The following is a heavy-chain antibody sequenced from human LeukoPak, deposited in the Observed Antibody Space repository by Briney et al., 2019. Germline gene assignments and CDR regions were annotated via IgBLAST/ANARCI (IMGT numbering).Heavy chain of an antibody. J-gene: IGHJ4*02. D-gene: IGHD3-22*01. CDR1: GSTFTNYW. Sequence: KDGESLQISCKGSGSTFTNYWIAWVRQLPGKGLEWMGIIYPGDSDTRYSPSFQGQVTISADKSIITAYLQWSSLKASDTAMYYCARDYDSSGPGFDYWGQGTLVTVSS. CDR3: ARDYDSSGPGFDY. CDR2: IYPGDSDT. V-gene: IGHV5-51*01.